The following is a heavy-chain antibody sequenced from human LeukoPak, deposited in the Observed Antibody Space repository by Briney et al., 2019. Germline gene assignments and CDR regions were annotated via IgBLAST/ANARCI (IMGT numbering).Heavy chain of an antibody. Sequence: GASVKVSCKTFGYTFTSYYIHWVRQAPGQGLEWMGIINPSGGSTSYAQKFQGRVTMTRDTSTSTVYMELSSLRSEDTAVYYCARVGDSNFFDPWGQGTLVTVSS. J-gene: IGHJ5*02. D-gene: IGHD3-22*01. CDR1: GYTFTSYY. CDR3: ARVGDSNFFDP. V-gene: IGHV1-46*01. CDR2: INPSGGST.